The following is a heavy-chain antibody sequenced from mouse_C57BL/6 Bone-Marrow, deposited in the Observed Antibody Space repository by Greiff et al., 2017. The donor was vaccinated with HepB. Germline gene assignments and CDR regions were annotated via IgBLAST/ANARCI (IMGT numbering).Heavy chain of an antibody. CDR2: INPGSGGT. Sequence: QVQLKESGAELVRPGTSVKVSCKASGYAFTNYLIEWVKQRPGQGLEWIGVINPGSGGTNYNEKFKGKATLTADKSSSTAYMQLSSLTSEDSAVYFCARFGYYGPYWYFDVWGTGTTVTVSS. V-gene: IGHV1-54*01. D-gene: IGHD1-2*01. J-gene: IGHJ1*03. CDR1: GYAFTNYL. CDR3: ARFGYYGPYWYFDV.